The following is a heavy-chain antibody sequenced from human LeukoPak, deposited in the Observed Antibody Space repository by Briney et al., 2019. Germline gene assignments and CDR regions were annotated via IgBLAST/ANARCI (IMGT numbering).Heavy chain of an antibody. D-gene: IGHD3-10*01. CDR3: ARVSYYYGSGSYSFDY. Sequence: SETLSLTCTVSGGSISSYYWSWIRQPAGKGLEWIGRIYTSGSTNYNPSLKSRVTMSVDTSKNQFSLKLSSVTAADTAVYYCARVSYYYGSGSYSFDYWGQGTLVTVSP. J-gene: IGHJ4*02. CDR2: IYTSGST. CDR1: GGSISSYY. V-gene: IGHV4-4*07.